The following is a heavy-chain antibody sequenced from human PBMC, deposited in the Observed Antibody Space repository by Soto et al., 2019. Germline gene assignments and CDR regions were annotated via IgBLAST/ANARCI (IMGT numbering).Heavy chain of an antibody. CDR2: ISGGGDST. D-gene: IGHD3-10*01. CDR3: AKGRGGSGSLTPRVDF. CDR1: GFTFNNYA. V-gene: IGHV3-23*01. J-gene: IGHJ4*02. Sequence: EVPLLESGGGSVQPGGSLRLSCAASGFTFNNYAMTWVRQAPGEGLEWVSAISGGGDSTSYADSVKGRFTVSRDGSKNTLYLEMSSLRAEDTALYYCAKGRGGSGSLTPRVDFWGQGTLVTVSS.